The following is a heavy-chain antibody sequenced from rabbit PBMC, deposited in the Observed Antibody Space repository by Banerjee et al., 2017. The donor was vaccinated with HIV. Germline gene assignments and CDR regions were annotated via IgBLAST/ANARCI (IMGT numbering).Heavy chain of an antibody. V-gene: IGHV1S45*01. J-gene: IGHJ4*01. D-gene: IGHD4-1*01. CDR3: ARDLAGVIGWNFNL. CDR2: IYAGSSGST. Sequence: QEQLEESGGDLVKPGASLTLTCTASGFSSSSSDYMCWVRQAPGKGLEWIACIYAGSSGSTYYASWAKGRFTISKTSSTTVTLQMTSLTAADTATYLCARDLAGVIGWNFNLWGQGTLVTVS. CDR1: GFSSSSSDY.